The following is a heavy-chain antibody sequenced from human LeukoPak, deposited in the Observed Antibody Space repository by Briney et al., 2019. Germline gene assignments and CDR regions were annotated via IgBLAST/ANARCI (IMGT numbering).Heavy chain of an antibody. D-gene: IGHD5-24*01. Sequence: GESLKISCQGFGYSFATYWLGWVRQMPGKGLELMGVVFPHDSDTRYSPSFQGQVTISADKSISTAYLQWTSLKASDTAMYFCTSFNRDGYKNFDLWGQGTLVTVSS. V-gene: IGHV5-51*01. CDR3: TSFNRDGYKNFDL. J-gene: IGHJ4*02. CDR1: GYSFATYW. CDR2: VFPHDSDT.